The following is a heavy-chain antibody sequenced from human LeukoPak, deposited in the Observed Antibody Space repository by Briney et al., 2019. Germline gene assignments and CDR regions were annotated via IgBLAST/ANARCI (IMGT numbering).Heavy chain of an antibody. CDR2: INHSGST. J-gene: IGHJ4*02. CDR1: GGSFSGYY. Sequence: SETLSLTCAVYGGSFSGYYWSWIRQPPGKGLEWIGEINHSGSTNYNPSLKSRVTISVDTSKNQFSLKLSSVTAADTAFYYCARESATSGSTDWGQGTLVTVSS. D-gene: IGHD3-10*01. V-gene: IGHV4-34*01. CDR3: ARESATSGSTD.